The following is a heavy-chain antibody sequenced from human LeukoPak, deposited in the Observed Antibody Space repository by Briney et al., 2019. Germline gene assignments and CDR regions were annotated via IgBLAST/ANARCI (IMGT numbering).Heavy chain of an antibody. Sequence: ASVKVSCKASGGTFSSYAISWVRQAPGQGLEWMGGIIPIFGTANYAQKFQGRVTITADKSTSTAYMELSSLRSEYTAVYYCARDRTRDCSGGSCYPRFDYWGQGTLVTVSS. V-gene: IGHV1-69*06. CDR1: GGTFSSYA. J-gene: IGHJ4*02. CDR2: IIPIFGTA. D-gene: IGHD2-15*01. CDR3: ARDRTRDCSGGSCYPRFDY.